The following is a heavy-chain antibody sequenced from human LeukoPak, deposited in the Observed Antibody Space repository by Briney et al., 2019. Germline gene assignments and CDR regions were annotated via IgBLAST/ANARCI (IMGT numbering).Heavy chain of an antibody. J-gene: IGHJ4*02. D-gene: IGHD2-15*01. CDR2: IRSKANSYAT. V-gene: IGHV3-73*01. CDR1: GFTFSGSA. Sequence: TGGSLRLSCAASGFTFSGSAMHWVRQASGKGLEWVGRIRSKANSYATAYAASVKGRFTISRDDSKNTAYLQMNSLKTEDTAVYYCTRRAYCSGGSCREMINYYFDYWGQGTLVTVSS. CDR3: TRRAYCSGGSCREMINYYFDY.